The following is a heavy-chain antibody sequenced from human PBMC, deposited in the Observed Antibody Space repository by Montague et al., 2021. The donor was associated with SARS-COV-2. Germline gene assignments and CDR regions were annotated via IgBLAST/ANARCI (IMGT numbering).Heavy chain of an antibody. CDR1: GASVTSES. D-gene: IGHD3-9*01. CDR3: AREREGRYILDH. CDR2: IYDTGII. V-gene: IGHV4-59*02. J-gene: IGHJ3*01. Sequence: SETLSLTCSISGASVTSESWGWIRQTPGKGLEWIAYIYDTGIIAYYPSLRSRTTIAVDTSKNQLSLRLTSVRAADTAVYFCAREREGRYILDHWGQGTMVTVSS.